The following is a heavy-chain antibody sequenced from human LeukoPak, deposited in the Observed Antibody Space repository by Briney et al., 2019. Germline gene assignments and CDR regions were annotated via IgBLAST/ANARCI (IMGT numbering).Heavy chain of an antibody. V-gene: IGHV4-38-2*02. J-gene: IGHJ5*02. D-gene: IGHD3-22*01. CDR3: ARSSEAYYYDSSGYPDPHWFDP. Sequence: SETLSLTCTVSGYSISSGYYWGWIRQPPGKGLEWIGSIYHSGSTYYNPSLKSRVTISVDTSKNQFSLKLSSVTAADTAVYYCARSSEAYYYDSSGYPDPHWFDPWGQGTLVTVSS. CDR2: IYHSGST. CDR1: GYSISSGYY.